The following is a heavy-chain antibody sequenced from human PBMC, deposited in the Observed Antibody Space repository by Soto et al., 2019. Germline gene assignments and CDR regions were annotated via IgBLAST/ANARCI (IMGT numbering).Heavy chain of an antibody. CDR1: GFTFSSYG. CDR3: ARDFWVRAYSSSSFYYFDY. J-gene: IGHJ4*02. D-gene: IGHD6-6*01. Sequence: QVQLVESGGGVVQPGRSLRLSCAASGFTFSSYGMHWVRQAPGKGLEWVAVIWYDGSNKYYADSVKGRFTISRDNSKNTLYLQMNSLRAEDTAVYYCARDFWVRAYSSSSFYYFDYWGQGTLVTVSS. V-gene: IGHV3-33*01. CDR2: IWYDGSNK.